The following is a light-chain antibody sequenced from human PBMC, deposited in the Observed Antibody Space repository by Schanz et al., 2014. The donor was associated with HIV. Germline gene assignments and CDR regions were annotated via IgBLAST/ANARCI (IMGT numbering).Light chain of an antibody. J-gene: IGKJ2*01. CDR1: QSISGW. Sequence: DIQMTQSPSTLSASVGDRISITCRASQSISGWLAWYQQKPGEAPNLLISEASTLEFGVPPRFSGSGSGTEFTLTISSLQPGDFATYYCQQYTPYSHTFGQGTTLEI. V-gene: IGKV1-5*03. CDR2: EAS. CDR3: QQYTPYSHT.